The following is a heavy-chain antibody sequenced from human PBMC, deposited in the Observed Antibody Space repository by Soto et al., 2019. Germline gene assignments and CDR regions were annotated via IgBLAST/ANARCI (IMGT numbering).Heavy chain of an antibody. CDR1: GYTFTSYD. Sequence: ASVKVSCKASGYTFTSYDINWVRQATGQGLEWMGWMNPNSGNTGYAQKFQGRVTMTRNTSISTAYMELSSLRSEDTAVYYCARGHLLELGDYYYYGMDVWGQGTTVTVSS. D-gene: IGHD1-7*01. CDR2: MNPNSGNT. CDR3: ARGHLLELGDYYYYGMDV. J-gene: IGHJ6*02. V-gene: IGHV1-8*01.